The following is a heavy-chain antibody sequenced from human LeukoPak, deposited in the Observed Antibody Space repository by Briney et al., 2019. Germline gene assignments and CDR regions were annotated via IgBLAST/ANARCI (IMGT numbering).Heavy chain of an antibody. D-gene: IGHD1-1*01. Sequence: PAGSLRLSCSASGFTFSTQSMHWVRQAPGKGLEWVSGISDSGDSTFYADSVKGRFTISRDNSKNTLFLQMNSLRAEDTAVYYCTKVSSTGVLCYFDYWGQGTLVTVSS. CDR1: GFTFSTQS. J-gene: IGHJ4*02. CDR2: ISDSGDST. CDR3: TKVSSTGVLCYFDY. V-gene: IGHV3-23*01.